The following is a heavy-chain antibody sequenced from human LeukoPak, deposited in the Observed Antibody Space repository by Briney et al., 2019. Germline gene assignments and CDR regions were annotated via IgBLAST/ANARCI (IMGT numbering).Heavy chain of an antibody. Sequence: PSETLSLTCTVSGDSVTSGDYYWSWIRQPAGKGLEWIGRTYTSGSTKYNPSLKNRVTISLDTSKNQFSLKLSSVTAADTAVYYCARHGDKYTYGLSPDYWGQGALVTVSS. D-gene: IGHD5-18*01. CDR2: TYTSGST. V-gene: IGHV4-61*02. CDR3: ARHGDKYTYGLSPDY. J-gene: IGHJ4*02. CDR1: GDSVTSGDYY.